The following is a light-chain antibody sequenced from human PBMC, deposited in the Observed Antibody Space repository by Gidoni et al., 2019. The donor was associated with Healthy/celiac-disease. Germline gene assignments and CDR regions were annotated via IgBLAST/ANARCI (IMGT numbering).Light chain of an antibody. CDR2: GNS. CDR3: QSYDSSLSGVV. Sequence: QSVLTQPPSVSEAPGQRVTISCTGSSSNIGAGYDVHWYQQLPGTAPKLLIYGNSTRPSGVPDRFSGSKSGTSASLAITGLQAEDEADYYCQSYDSSLSGVVFGGGTKLTVL. J-gene: IGLJ2*01. CDR1: SSNIGAGYD. V-gene: IGLV1-40*01.